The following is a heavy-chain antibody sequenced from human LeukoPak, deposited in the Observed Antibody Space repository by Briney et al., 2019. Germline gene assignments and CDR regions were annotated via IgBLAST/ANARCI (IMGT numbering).Heavy chain of an antibody. CDR2: ISGSGGST. V-gene: IGHV3-23*01. CDR3: AKVKIYDILTGYSLPYYFDY. D-gene: IGHD3-9*01. CDR1: GFTFSSYG. J-gene: IGHJ4*02. Sequence: GGSLRLSCAASGFTFSSYGMSWVRQAPGKGLEWVSAISGSGGSTYYADSVKGRFTISRDNSKNTLYLQMNSLRAEDTAVYYCAKVKIYDILTGYSLPYYFDYWGQGTLVTVSS.